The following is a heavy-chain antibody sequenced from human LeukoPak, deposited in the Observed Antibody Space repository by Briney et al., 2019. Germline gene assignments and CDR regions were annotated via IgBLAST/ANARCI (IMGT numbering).Heavy chain of an antibody. J-gene: IGHJ4*02. V-gene: IGHV3-20*04. CDR1: GFTFDDYG. D-gene: IGHD3-16*02. CDR2: INWNGGST. CDR3: ARSRFTTYYFDL. Sequence: GGSLRLSCAASGFTFDDYGMSWVRQAPGKGLEWVSGINWNGGSTGYADSVKGRFTISRDNAKNSLYLQMNSLRAEDKAMYFCARSRFTTYYFDLWGQGTLVTVSS.